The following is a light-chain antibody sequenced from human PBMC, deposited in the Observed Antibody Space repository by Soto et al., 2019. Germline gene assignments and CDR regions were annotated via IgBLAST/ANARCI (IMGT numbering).Light chain of an antibody. Sequence: EIVMRQSPATLSVSTGESATLSCRASQSLSSSYLAWYQQKPGQAPRLLIYGVSSRAAGIPDRFSGSGSGTDFTLTITRLEPEDFAVYYCQQHGSSPITFGRGTKVDIK. CDR2: GVS. J-gene: IGKJ4*01. CDR1: QSLSSSY. V-gene: IGKV3-20*01. CDR3: QQHGSSPIT.